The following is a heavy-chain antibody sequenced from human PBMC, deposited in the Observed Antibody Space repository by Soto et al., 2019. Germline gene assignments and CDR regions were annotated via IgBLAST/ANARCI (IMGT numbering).Heavy chain of an antibody. CDR1: GGTFSSYA. D-gene: IGHD6-6*01. Sequence: QVQLVQSGAEVKKPGSSVKVSCKSSGGTFSSYAISWVRQAPGQGLEWMGGIIPNCGTANYAQKFQGSVTITADDSTSTAYMELSSLRSEDTAVYYCAREPTAPIAAPFSPYYYGMDVWGQGTTVTVSS. J-gene: IGHJ6*02. V-gene: IGHV1-69*01. CDR3: AREPTAPIAAPFSPYYYGMDV. CDR2: IIPNCGTA.